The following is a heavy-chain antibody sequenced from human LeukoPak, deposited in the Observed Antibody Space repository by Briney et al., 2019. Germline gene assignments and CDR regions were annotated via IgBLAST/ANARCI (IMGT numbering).Heavy chain of an antibody. V-gene: IGHV1-46*01. D-gene: IGHD2-15*01. CDR2: INPSGSST. CDR3: ARELGGPIYYYYYMDV. CDR1: GYTFTTYY. J-gene: IGHJ6*03. Sequence: ASVKVSCKASGYTFTTYYIHWVRQAPGQGLEWMGIINPSGSSTRYAQKFQGRVTMTRNTSISTAYMELSSLRAEDTAVYYCARELGGPIYYYYYMDVWGKGTTVTVSS.